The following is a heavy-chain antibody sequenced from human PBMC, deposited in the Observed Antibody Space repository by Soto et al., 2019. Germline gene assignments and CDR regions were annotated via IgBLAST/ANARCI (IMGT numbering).Heavy chain of an antibody. D-gene: IGHD4-17*01. CDR1: GGSISSYY. Sequence: QVQLQESGPGLVKPSETLSLTCTVSGGSISSYYWSWIRQPPGKGLEWIGYIYYSGSTNYNPSLKSRVTISVDTSKNQCSLKLSSVTAADTAVYYCARGGLRFYGYYFDYWGQGTLVTVSS. J-gene: IGHJ4*02. CDR3: ARGGLRFYGYYFDY. V-gene: IGHV4-59*01. CDR2: IYYSGST.